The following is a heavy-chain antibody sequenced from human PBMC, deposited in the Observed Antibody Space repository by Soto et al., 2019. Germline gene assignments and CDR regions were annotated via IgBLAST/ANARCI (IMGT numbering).Heavy chain of an antibody. CDR2: ISSSSSTI. J-gene: IGHJ4*01. D-gene: IGHD1-26*01. Sequence: GGSLRLSCAASGFTFSSYSMNWVRQAPGKGLEWVSYISSSSSTIYYADSVKGRFTISRDNAKNSLYLQMNSLRDEDTAVYYCPRDRVGTTRYYFDYWGQGTLVTVSS. CDR3: PRDRVGTTRYYFDY. V-gene: IGHV3-48*02. CDR1: GFTFSSYS.